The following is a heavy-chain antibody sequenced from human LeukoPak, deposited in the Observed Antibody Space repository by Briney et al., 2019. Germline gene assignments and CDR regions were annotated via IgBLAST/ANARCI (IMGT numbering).Heavy chain of an antibody. V-gene: IGHV5-51*01. CDR2: IFPGDSDT. Sequence: GESLEISCKGSGYSFTNYWIGWVRQMPGKGLEWMGIIFPGDSDTRYSPSFQGQVTISADKSVSTAYLQWSSLKASDTAMYYCARAGPAVVERYFDYWGQGTLVTVSS. CDR1: GYSFTNYW. CDR3: ARAGPAVVERYFDY. J-gene: IGHJ4*02. D-gene: IGHD6-19*01.